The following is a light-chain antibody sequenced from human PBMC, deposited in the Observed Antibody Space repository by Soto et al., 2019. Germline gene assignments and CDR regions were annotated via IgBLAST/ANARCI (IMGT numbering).Light chain of an antibody. V-gene: IGLV2-11*01. CDR1: SSDVGGYNY. CDR3: CSSSGRYTRV. Sequence: QSALTQPRSVAGSPGQSVTIACTGTSSDVGGYNYVSWYQQHPGKAPKLMSYDVIRRTSGVPDRFSGSKSVNTASLTISGLQDEDEADYYCCSSSGRYTRVFGEGTKLTV. J-gene: IGLJ3*02. CDR2: DVI.